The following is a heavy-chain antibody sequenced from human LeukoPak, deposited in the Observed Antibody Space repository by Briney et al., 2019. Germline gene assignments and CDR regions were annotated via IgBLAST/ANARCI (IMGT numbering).Heavy chain of an antibody. CDR3: AKEAEKYYDSSGCHPFYDY. V-gene: IGHV3-30*18. Sequence: GSLRLSCPASGFTFNRYGMHWVRQAPGKGLEWVAVISYDGSNKYYADSVKGRFTISRDNSKSTLYLQMNSLRAEDTAVYYCAKEAEKYYDSSGCHPFYDYWGQGTLVTVSS. J-gene: IGHJ4*02. CDR2: ISYDGSNK. D-gene: IGHD3-22*01. CDR1: GFTFNRYG.